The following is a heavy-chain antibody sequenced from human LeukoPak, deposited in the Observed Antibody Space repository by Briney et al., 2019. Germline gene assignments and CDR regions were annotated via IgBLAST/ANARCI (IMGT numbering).Heavy chain of an antibody. Sequence: SVKVSCKASGGTFSSYAISWVRQAPGQGLEWMGRIIPILGIANYAQKFQGRVTITADKSTSTAYMELSSLRAEDTAVYYCARDHRSAGSLDYWGQGTLVTVSS. CDR2: IIPILGIA. CDR3: ARDHRSAGSLDY. D-gene: IGHD3-10*01. CDR1: GGTFSSYA. J-gene: IGHJ4*02. V-gene: IGHV1-69*04.